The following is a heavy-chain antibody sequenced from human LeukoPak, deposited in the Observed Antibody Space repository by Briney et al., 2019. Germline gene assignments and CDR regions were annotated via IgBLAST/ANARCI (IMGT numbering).Heavy chain of an antibody. CDR1: GFTFNTYS. CDR3: ARDLGLYDYGGNIDF. D-gene: IGHD4-23*01. V-gene: IGHV3-48*04. Sequence: GRSLRLSCTASGFTFNTYSMNWVRQAPGKGLEWVSYVSSSSRTIYYADSVKGRFTISRDNGKNSLYLQMNSLRAEDTAVYYCARDLGLYDYGGNIDFWGQGTLVTVSS. J-gene: IGHJ4*02. CDR2: VSSSSRTI.